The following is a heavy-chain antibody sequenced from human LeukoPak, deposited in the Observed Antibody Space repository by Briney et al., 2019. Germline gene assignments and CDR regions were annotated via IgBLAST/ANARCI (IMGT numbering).Heavy chain of an antibody. CDR2: ISAYNGNT. CDR3: ARVGPIAAAGYYFDY. J-gene: IGHJ4*02. D-gene: IGHD6-13*01. Sequence: ASVKVSCKASGYTFTSYGISWVRQAPGQGLEWMGWISAYNGNTNYAQKLQGRVTMTTDTSTSTAYMELRSLRSDDTAVYYCARVGPIAAAGYYFDYWGQGTLVTVSS. CDR1: GYTFTSYG. V-gene: IGHV1-18*01.